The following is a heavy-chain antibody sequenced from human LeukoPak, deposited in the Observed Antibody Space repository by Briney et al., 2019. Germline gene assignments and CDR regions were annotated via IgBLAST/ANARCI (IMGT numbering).Heavy chain of an antibody. CDR2: ISSNGGST. J-gene: IGHJ4*02. CDR1: GFTFSSYG. V-gene: IGHV3-64*01. D-gene: IGHD2-21*02. CDR3: ARLAYCGGGCYSNTDY. Sequence: PGGSLRLSCAASGFTFSSYGMHWVRQAPGKGLEYVSAISSNGGSTYYANSVKGRFTISRDNSKNTLYLQMGSLRTEDMAVYYCARLAYCGGGCYSNTDYWGQGTLVTVSS.